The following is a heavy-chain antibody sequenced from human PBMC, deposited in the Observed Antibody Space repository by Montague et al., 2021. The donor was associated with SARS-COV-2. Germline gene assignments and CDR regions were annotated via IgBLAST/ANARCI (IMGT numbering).Heavy chain of an antibody. D-gene: IGHD2-21*01. CDR1: FGSISTYY. Sequence: SETLSLTCTVSFGSISTYYWSWIRQPPGKGLEWIGFTFYNGSTKYNPSLKRRVSISLDTSKNQFSLKLSSVTAADTAVYHCARQDAWAYCGDECYRGWFDSWGQGTLVTVSS. V-gene: IGHV4-59*01. CDR2: TFYNGST. J-gene: IGHJ5*01. CDR3: ARQDAWAYCGDECYRGWFDS.